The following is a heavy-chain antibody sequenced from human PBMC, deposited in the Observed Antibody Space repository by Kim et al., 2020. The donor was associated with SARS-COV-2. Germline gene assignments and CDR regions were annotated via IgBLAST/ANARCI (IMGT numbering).Heavy chain of an antibody. CDR1: GYTFTGYY. J-gene: IGHJ6*02. CDR3: ARVFAPPGYYEGMDV. Sequence: ASVKVSCKASGYTFTGYYMHWVRQAPGQGLEWMGWINPNSGGTNYAQKFQGRVTMTRDTSISTAYMELSRLRSDDTAVYYCARVFAPPGYYEGMDVWGQGTTVTVSS. CDR2: INPNSGGT. D-gene: IGHD3-3*01. V-gene: IGHV1-2*02.